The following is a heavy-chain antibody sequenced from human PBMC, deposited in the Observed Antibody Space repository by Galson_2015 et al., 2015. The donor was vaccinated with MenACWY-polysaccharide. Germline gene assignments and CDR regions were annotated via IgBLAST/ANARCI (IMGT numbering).Heavy chain of an antibody. D-gene: IGHD2-21*01. CDR3: ARVGVYIHNCGGCNMDV. CDR2: ISGDGRST. J-gene: IGHJ6*02. Sequence: SLRLSCAASGFTFSSHWMHWVRHAPGKGPVWLSRISGDGRSTDYAASEKGLFNISRDNARDTLYPKMNSLRADDMAVYYCARVGVYIHNCGGCNMDVWGQGTTVTVSS. V-gene: IGHV3-74*01. CDR1: GFTFSSHW.